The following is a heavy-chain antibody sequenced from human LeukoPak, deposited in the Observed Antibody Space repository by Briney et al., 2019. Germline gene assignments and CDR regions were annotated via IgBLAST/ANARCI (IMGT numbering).Heavy chain of an antibody. Sequence: GGSLRLSCAASGFTVSSNYMSWVRQAPGKGLEWVSVIYSGGSTYYADSVKGRFTISRDNSKNTLYLQMNSLRAEDTAVYYCARDRDLGGSSSWLGDAFDIWGQGTMVTVSS. V-gene: IGHV3-53*01. D-gene: IGHD2-15*01. CDR1: GFTVSSNY. CDR3: ARDRDLGGSSSWLGDAFDI. CDR2: IYSGGST. J-gene: IGHJ3*02.